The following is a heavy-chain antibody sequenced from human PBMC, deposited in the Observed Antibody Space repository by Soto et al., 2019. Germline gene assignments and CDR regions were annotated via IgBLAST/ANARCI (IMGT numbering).Heavy chain of an antibody. J-gene: IGHJ6*02. D-gene: IGHD3-3*01. CDR3: AKDQASYYDFWSGYSRILDYGMDV. CDR1: GFTFSSYG. V-gene: IGHV3-30*18. Sequence: PGGSLRLSCAASGFTFSSYGMHWVRQAPGKGLEWVAVISYDGSNKYYADSVKGRFTISRDNSKNTLYLQMNSLRAEDTAVYYSAKDQASYYDFWSGYSRILDYGMDVWGQGTTVTVSS. CDR2: ISYDGSNK.